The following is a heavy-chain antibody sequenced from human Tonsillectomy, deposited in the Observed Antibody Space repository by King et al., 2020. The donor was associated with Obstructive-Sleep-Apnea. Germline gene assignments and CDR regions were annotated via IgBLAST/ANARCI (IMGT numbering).Heavy chain of an antibody. CDR2: IDPSDSYT. CDR3: ARHGYYYDSSGSLTFDY. Sequence: QLVQSGAEVKKPGESLRVSCKGSGYSFTTYWISWVRQMPGKGLEWMGRIDPSDSYTNYSPSFQGHVTISAAKSISTAYLQWSSLKASDTAMYYCARHGYYYDSSGSLTFDYWGQGTLVTVSS. D-gene: IGHD3-22*01. CDR1: GYSFTTYW. J-gene: IGHJ4*02. V-gene: IGHV5-10-1*03.